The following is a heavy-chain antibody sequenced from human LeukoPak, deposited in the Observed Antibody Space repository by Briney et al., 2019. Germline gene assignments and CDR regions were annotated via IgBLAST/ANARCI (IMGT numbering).Heavy chain of an antibody. V-gene: IGHV3-33*01. D-gene: IGHD5-18*01. CDR3: ARDQRGFSYSKYYFDY. Sequence: SGRSLRLSCAASGFSFSSYGMHWVRQAPGKGLEWVSVIWYDGTNKYYADSVKGRFTISRDNSKNTLYLQMNSLRAEDTAVYDCARDQRGFSYSKYYFDYWGQGTLVTVSS. CDR1: GFSFSSYG. CDR2: IWYDGTNK. J-gene: IGHJ4*02.